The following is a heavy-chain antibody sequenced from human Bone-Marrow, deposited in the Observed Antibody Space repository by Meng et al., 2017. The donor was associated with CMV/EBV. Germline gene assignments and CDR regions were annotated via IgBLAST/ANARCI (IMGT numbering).Heavy chain of an antibody. CDR1: GFNFSNAW. CDR3: TTLRTMVRGVGRGY. D-gene: IGHD3-10*01. V-gene: IGHV3-15*01. CDR2: IKSKTDGGTT. J-gene: IGHJ4*02. Sequence: GFNFSNAWMSWVRQAPGKGLEWVGRIKSKTDGGTTDYAAPVKGRFTISRDDSKNTLYLQMNSLKTEDTAVYYCTTLRTMVRGVGRGYWGQGTLVTVSS.